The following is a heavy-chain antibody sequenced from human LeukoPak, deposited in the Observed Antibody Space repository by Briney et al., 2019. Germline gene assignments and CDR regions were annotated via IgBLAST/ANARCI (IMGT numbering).Heavy chain of an antibody. CDR1: GYSFSYFG. V-gene: IGHV1-18*01. CDR2: ISAYNGNT. CDR3: ARDGVGLWTSLKLYYYYYYMDV. Sequence: ASVKVSCKASGYSFSYFGVNWVRQAPGQGLEWMGWISAYNGNTNYAQKLQGRVTMTTDTSTSTAYMELRSLRSDDSAVYYCARDGVGLWTSLKLYYYYYYMDVWGKGTTVTVSS. J-gene: IGHJ6*03. D-gene: IGHD3/OR15-3a*01.